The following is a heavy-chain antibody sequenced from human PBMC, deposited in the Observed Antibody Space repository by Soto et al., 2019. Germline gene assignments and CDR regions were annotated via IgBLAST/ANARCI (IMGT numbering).Heavy chain of an antibody. CDR3: ARDGSGH. CDR2: IYTGGGT. Sequence: EVQLVESGGGLVQPGGSWGLSCAAPGLTASPNPMSWVRQAPGKGLEWVSVIYTGGGTHYADSVKGRFTISRDNSKNTVNLQMNSLRPEDTAVYYCARDGSGHWGQGTLVTVSS. CDR1: GLTASPNP. J-gene: IGHJ4*02. V-gene: IGHV3-66*01.